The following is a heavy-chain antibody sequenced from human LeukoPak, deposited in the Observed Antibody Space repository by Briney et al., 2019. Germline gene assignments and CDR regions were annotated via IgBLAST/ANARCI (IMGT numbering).Heavy chain of an antibody. Sequence: GGSLRLSCAASGFTFSSYAMHWVRQAPGKGLEWVAVISYDGSNKYYADSVKGRFTISRDNSKNTLYLQMNSLRAEDTAVYYCARDEAPPYYDFWSGYPNDAFDIWGQGTMVTVSS. CDR3: ARDEAPPYYDFWSGYPNDAFDI. CDR1: GFTFSSYA. V-gene: IGHV3-30-3*01. D-gene: IGHD3-3*01. CDR2: ISYDGSNK. J-gene: IGHJ3*02.